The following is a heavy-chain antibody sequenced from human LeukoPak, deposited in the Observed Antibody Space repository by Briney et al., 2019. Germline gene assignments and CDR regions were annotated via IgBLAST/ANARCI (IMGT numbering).Heavy chain of an antibody. CDR1: GFTFSSYA. V-gene: IGHV3-30*01. J-gene: IGHJ3*02. D-gene: IGHD2-2*02. Sequence: PGRSLRLSCAASGFTFSSYAMHWVRQAPGKGLEWVAVISYDGSNKYYADSVKGRFTISRDNSKNTLYLQMNSLRAEDAAVYCCARVEVVPAAIEDDAFDIWGQGTMVTVSS. CDR3: ARVEVVPAAIEDDAFDI. CDR2: ISYDGSNK.